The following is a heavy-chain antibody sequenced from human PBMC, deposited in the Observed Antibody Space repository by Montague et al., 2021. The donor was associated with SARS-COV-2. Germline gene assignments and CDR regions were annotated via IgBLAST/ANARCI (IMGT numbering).Heavy chain of an antibody. J-gene: IGHJ5*02. Sequence: TLSLTCTVSGNSVNTGGYYWSWIRQLPGKGLEWIGYIYYSGTTSYNPSLQSRLIISVDTSKNQFSLSLTSVTAADTAVYYCARAVVTNYNFWSGYSRVPDANWFDPWGQGTLGTVSS. CDR2: IYYSGTT. CDR1: GNSVNTGGYY. V-gene: IGHV4-31*03. CDR3: ARAVVTNYNFWSGYSRVPDANWFDP. D-gene: IGHD3-3*01.